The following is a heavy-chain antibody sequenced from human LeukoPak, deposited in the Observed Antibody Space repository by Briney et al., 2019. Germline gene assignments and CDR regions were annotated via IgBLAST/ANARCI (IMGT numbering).Heavy chain of an antibody. J-gene: IGHJ4*02. D-gene: IGHD1/OR15-1a*01. Sequence: GGSLRLSCTASGFTFSTYSMNWVRQAPGRGLEWVSYISGSSSSSDGGAIQYADSVKGRFTISRDNSKSTLYLQMNSLRADDTAVYYCASQERQIKQWQFEYWGQGTLVTVSS. CDR3: ASQERQIKQWQFEY. CDR2: ISGSSSSSDGGAI. V-gene: IGHV3-48*01. CDR1: GFTFSTYS.